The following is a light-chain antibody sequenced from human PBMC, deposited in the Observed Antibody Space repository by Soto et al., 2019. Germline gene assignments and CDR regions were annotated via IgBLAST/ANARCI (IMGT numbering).Light chain of an antibody. J-gene: IGKJ4*01. CDR3: QQYNSYSPLT. Sequence: DIQMAQSPSTLSASVGDRVSITCRASQSISSWLAWYKQKPGKASKLLIYKASSLESGVPSRFSGSGSGTEFTLTISSLQPDDFATYFCQQYNSYSPLTFGGGTKVDIK. CDR2: KAS. CDR1: QSISSW. V-gene: IGKV1-5*03.